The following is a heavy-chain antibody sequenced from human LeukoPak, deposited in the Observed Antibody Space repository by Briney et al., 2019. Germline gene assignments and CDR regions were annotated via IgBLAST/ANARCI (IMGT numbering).Heavy chain of an antibody. CDR1: GFTFSSYG. D-gene: IGHD2-15*01. V-gene: IGHV3-30*18. CDR3: AKGVSYCSGGSCHSRGAFDI. Sequence: GGSLRLSCAASGFTFSSYGMHWVRQAPGKGLEWVAGISYDGSTEYYADSVRGRFTIPRDNSKNTLYLQMISLRAEDTAVYYCAKGVSYCSGGSCHSRGAFDIWGQGTMVTVSS. CDR2: ISYDGSTE. J-gene: IGHJ3*02.